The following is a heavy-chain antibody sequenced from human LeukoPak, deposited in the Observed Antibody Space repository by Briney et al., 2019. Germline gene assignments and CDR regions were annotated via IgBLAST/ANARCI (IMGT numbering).Heavy chain of an antibody. CDR3: ARDKNGWRYFDY. CDR2: IYSGGST. D-gene: IGHD5-24*01. Sequence: PGGSLRLSCAASGFTVSSNYMSWVRQAPGKGLEWVSVIYSGGSTNYADSVKGRFTISRDNSKNTLYLQMNSLRAEDTAVYYCARDKNGWRYFDYWGQGTLVTVSS. CDR1: GFTVSSNY. V-gene: IGHV3-66*01. J-gene: IGHJ4*02.